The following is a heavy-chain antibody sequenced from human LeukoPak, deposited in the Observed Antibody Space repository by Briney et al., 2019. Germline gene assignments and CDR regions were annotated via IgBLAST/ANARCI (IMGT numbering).Heavy chain of an antibody. CDR3: ARCTSTSCYNFDY. V-gene: IGHV4-61*09. D-gene: IGHD2-2*02. J-gene: IGHJ4*02. CDR2: IYTTGST. CDR1: GGSVNSGSYY. Sequence: SETLSLTCTVSGGSVNSGSYYWNWIRQPAGKGLEWIGHIYTTGSTNCSPSLRSRVTISLDTSKNQFSLKLNSVTAADTAVYYCARCTSTSCYNFDYWGQGTLVTVSS.